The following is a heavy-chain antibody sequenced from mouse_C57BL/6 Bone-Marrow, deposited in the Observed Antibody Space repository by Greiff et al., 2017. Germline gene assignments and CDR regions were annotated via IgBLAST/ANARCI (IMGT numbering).Heavy chain of an antibody. CDR1: GYTFTSYW. D-gene: IGHD1-1*01. CDR2: IDPSDSYT. Sequence: QVQLQQPGAELVKPGASVKLSCKASGYTFTSYWMQWVKQRPGQGLEWIGDIDPSDSYTNYNQKFKGKATLTVDTSSSTAYMQLSSLTSEDSAVYYGARWVPYYCGSVVWDTGTTVTVYS. V-gene: IGHV1-50*01. CDR3: ARWVPYYCGSVV. J-gene: IGHJ1*03.